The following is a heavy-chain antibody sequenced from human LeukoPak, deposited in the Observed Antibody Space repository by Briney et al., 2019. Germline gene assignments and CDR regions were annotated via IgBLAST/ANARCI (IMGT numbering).Heavy chain of an antibody. V-gene: IGHV1-69*06. CDR2: IIPIFGTA. D-gene: IGHD1-26*01. Sequence: SVKVSCKASGYTFTSYGISWVRQAPGQGLEWMGGIIPIFGTANYAQKFQGRVTITADKSTSTAYMELSSLRSEDTAVYYCASPSGSYPLVTFDIWGQGTMVTVSS. CDR1: GYTFTSYG. J-gene: IGHJ3*02. CDR3: ASPSGSYPLVTFDI.